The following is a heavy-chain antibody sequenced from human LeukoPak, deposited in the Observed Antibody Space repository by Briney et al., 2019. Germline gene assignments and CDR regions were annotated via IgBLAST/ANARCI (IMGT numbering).Heavy chain of an antibody. J-gene: IGHJ3*02. CDR1: GGTFSSYA. CDR3: ERVSYSGYERVDAFDI. V-gene: IGHV1-69*05. CDR2: IIPIFGTA. Sequence: SVKVSCKASGGTFSSYAISWVRQASGQGIEWMGGIIPIFGTANYAKKFQGRGTITTDESTSTAYMELSSLRSEDTAVYYCERVSYSGYERVDAFDIWGQGTMVTVSS. D-gene: IGHD5-12*01.